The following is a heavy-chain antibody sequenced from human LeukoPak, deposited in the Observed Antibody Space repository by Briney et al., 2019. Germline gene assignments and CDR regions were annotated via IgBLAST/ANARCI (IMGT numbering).Heavy chain of an antibody. J-gene: IGHJ3*01. Sequence: GRSLRLSCAASGFNFDDYAMTWVRQAPGKGLEWVSSITGSGAGTSYADSVKGRFTVSRDNSKNTLYLQMNSLRAEDTAVYYCTKDPNGDYVGAFDFWDQGTLVIVSS. CDR3: TKDPNGDYVGAFDF. V-gene: IGHV3-23*01. D-gene: IGHD4-17*01. CDR2: ITGSGAGT. CDR1: GFNFDDYA.